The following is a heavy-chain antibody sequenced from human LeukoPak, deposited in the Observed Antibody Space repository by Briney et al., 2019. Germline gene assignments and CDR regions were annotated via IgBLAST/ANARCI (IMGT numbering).Heavy chain of an antibody. J-gene: IGHJ4*02. D-gene: IGHD3-10*01. V-gene: IGHV3-30*02. CDR3: AKAGGMKILWFGEFSYYFDY. CDR1: GFTFSSYG. Sequence: GGSLRLSCAASGFTFSSYGMHWVRQAPGKGLEWVAFIRYDGSNKYYADSVKGRFTISRDNSKNTLYLQMNSLRAEDTAVYYCAKAGGMKILWFGEFSYYFDYWGQGTLVTVSS. CDR2: IRYDGSNK.